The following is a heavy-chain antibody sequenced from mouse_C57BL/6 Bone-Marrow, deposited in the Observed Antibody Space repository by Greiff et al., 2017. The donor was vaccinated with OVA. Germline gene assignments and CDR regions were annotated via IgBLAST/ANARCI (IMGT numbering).Heavy chain of an antibody. Sequence: EVQLQQSGPVLVKPGASVTMSCTASGYTFTDYYMNWVKQSHGKSLEWLFFITPSNGGTSYNQKFKGKATLTVEKSSSTAYMELNSLTSEDSAVYYCARRYGSHWGQGTTLTVSS. V-gene: IGHV1-19*01. CDR3: ARRYGSH. CDR2: ITPSNGGT. D-gene: IGHD1-1*01. J-gene: IGHJ2*01. CDR1: GYTFTDYY.